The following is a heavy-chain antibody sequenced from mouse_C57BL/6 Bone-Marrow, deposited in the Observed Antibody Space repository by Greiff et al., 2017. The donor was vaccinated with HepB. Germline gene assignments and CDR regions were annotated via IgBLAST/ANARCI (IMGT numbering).Heavy chain of an antibody. D-gene: IGHD2-1*01. Sequence: EVKLVESGGGLVKPGGSLKLSCAASGFTFSSYAMSWVRQTPEKRLEWVATISVGGSYTYYPDNVKGRFTISRDNAKNTLYLQMSHLKSEDTAMYYCARSYGNYGFAYWGQGTLVTVSA. CDR3: ARSYGNYGFAY. CDR2: ISVGGSYT. V-gene: IGHV5-4*03. J-gene: IGHJ3*01. CDR1: GFTFSSYA.